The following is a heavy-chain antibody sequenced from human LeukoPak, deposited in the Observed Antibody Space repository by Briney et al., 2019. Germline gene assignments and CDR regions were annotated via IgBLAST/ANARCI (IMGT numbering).Heavy chain of an antibody. V-gene: IGHV3-74*01. Sequence: GGSLRLSCAASGFTFSSYWMHWVRQAPGKGLVWVSRINSDGSSTSYADSVKGRFTISRDNAKNTLYLQMNSLRAEDTAVYYCARAPYGDCVDYWGQGTLVTVSS. CDR1: GFTFSSYW. J-gene: IGHJ4*02. CDR2: INSDGSST. CDR3: ARAPYGDCVDY. D-gene: IGHD4-17*01.